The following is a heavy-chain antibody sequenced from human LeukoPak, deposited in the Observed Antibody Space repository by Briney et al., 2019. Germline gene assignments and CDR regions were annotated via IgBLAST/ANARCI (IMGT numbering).Heavy chain of an antibody. CDR1: GFTFSSYE. CDR2: ISSSGSTI. J-gene: IGHJ1*01. V-gene: IGHV3-48*03. D-gene: IGHD2-15*01. CDR3: ARDGGCCSGGSCYSYFQH. Sequence: GGSLRLSCAASGFTFSSYEMNWVRQAPGKGLEWVSYISSSGSTIYYADSVKGRFTISRDNAKNSLYLQMNSLRAEDTAVYYCARDGGCCSGGSCYSYFQHWGQGTLVTVSS.